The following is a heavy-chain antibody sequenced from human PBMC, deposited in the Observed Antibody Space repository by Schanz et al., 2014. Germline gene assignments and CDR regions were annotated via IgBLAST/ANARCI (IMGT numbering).Heavy chain of an antibody. CDR3: VRVSFADPRLYRGMDRDIDY. D-gene: IGHD5-18*01. V-gene: IGHV3-21*01. Sequence: VQLVDSGGGLVKPGGSLRLSCTASGFTFSGFWMTWVRQAPGRGLEWVSSISTSGTYMYIADSLKGRLTISRDDAKKSMYLQMNNLRAEDTAVYYCVRVSFADPRLYRGMDRDIDYWGQGTLVTVSS. J-gene: IGHJ4*02. CDR1: GFTFSGFW. CDR2: ISTSGTYM.